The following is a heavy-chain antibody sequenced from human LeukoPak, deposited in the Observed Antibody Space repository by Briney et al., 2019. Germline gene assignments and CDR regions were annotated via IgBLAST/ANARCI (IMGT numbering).Heavy chain of an antibody. CDR3: ASGYSYGYYYFDY. CDR1: GFTFSSYW. J-gene: IGHJ4*02. CDR2: INSDGSNT. D-gene: IGHD5-18*01. V-gene: IGHV3-74*01. Sequence: GGSLRLSCAASGFTFSSYWTHSVRQAPGKALVWISRINSDGSNTSYADSTTGRFTISRDNAKNTLYLQMNSLRAEDTAVYYCASGYSYGYYYFDYWGQGTLVTVSS.